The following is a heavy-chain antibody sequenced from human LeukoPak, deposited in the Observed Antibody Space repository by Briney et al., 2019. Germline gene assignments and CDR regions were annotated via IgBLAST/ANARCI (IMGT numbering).Heavy chain of an antibody. CDR1: GFTFSSYA. V-gene: IGHV3-30-3*01. Sequence: GRSLRLSCAASGFTFSSYAMHWVRQAPGKGLEWVAVISYDGSNKYYADSVKGRFTISRDNSKNKLYLQMNSLRAEDTAVYYCVRENRGSFDYWGQGALVTVSS. CDR3: VRENRGSFDY. CDR2: ISYDGSNK. J-gene: IGHJ4*02. D-gene: IGHD3-16*01.